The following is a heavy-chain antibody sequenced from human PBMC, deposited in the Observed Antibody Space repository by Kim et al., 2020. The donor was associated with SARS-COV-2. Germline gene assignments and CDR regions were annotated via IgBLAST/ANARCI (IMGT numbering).Heavy chain of an antibody. J-gene: IGHJ4*02. CDR2: ITTSSYT. D-gene: IGHD5-18*01. CDR1: GFTFSDYY. V-gene: IGHV3-11*05. Sequence: GGSLRLSCAASGFTFSDYYMTWIRQAPGKGLEWVSYITTSSYTDYADSVKGRFTISRDNAKNSLYLQMNSLRAEDTAVYFCVRDSYGLDYWGQGTLVTVSS. CDR3: VRDSYGLDY.